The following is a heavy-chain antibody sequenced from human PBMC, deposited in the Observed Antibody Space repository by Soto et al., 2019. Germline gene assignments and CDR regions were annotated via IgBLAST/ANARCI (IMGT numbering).Heavy chain of an antibody. Sequence: QLQLQESVPGLVKPSETLSLTCTVSGDSISSSSYYWGWIRQPSGKGLEWIGSIYYSGSTYYNPSLKSRVTISGDTSKNQFSLRLRSVTAADTAVYYCARHLYVTFDYWGQGTLVTVSS. J-gene: IGHJ4*02. D-gene: IGHD3-16*01. V-gene: IGHV4-39*01. CDR2: IYYSGST. CDR1: GDSISSSSYY. CDR3: ARHLYVTFDY.